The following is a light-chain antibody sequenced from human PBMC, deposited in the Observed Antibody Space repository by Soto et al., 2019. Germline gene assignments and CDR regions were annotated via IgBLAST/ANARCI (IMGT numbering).Light chain of an antibody. CDR1: SSNIGSNT. CDR3: EAWDDSLNGLV. J-gene: IGLJ2*01. Sequence: QSALTQPPSASGTPGQRVTISCSGSSSNIGSNTVNWYQQLPGTAPKLLIYSNNQRPSGVPDRFSGSKSGTSASLAISGLQSEDEADYYCEAWDDSLNGLVFGGGTKLTVL. CDR2: SNN. V-gene: IGLV1-44*01.